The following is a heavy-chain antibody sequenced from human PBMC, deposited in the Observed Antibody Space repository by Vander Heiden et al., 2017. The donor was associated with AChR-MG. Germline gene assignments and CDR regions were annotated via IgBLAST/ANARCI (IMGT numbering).Heavy chain of an antibody. J-gene: IGHJ4*02. V-gene: IGHV2-70*15. Sequence: QVTLREFGPALVRPTQTLTLNCTFSGFPLSTPGLSFTWIRQPPGKALEWLERIDWDDDKYYSTSMKTRLSISKDTSEDQVVLTMTDMAPVDTATYDCAQMVRSVSYYVEHWGQGTLVTVSS. D-gene: IGHD3-10*02. CDR3: AQMVRSVSYYVEH. CDR1: GFPLSTPGLS. CDR2: IDWDDDK.